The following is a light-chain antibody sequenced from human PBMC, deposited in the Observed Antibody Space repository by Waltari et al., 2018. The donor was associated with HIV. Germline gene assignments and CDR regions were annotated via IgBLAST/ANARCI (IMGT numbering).Light chain of an antibody. CDR1: SSDVGSYKY. J-gene: IGLJ1*01. CDR3: CSYTGTYTRYV. V-gene: IGLV2-11*01. Sequence: QSALTQPRSVSGSPGQSVTISCTGTSSDVGSYKYVSWYQLRPGKAPKLIIHDVDKRPSRVPDRFAGSKSGNTASLTISGLQAEDEADYYCCSYTGTYTRYVFGTGAKVTVL. CDR2: DVD.